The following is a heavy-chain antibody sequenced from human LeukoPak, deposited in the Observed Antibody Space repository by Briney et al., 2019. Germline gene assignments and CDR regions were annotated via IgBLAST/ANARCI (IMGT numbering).Heavy chain of an antibody. CDR1: GYTLTELS. CDR2: FGPEDGET. D-gene: IGHD1-26*01. J-gene: IGHJ4*02. V-gene: IGHV1-24*01. Sequence: VASVKVSCKVSGYTLTELSMHWVRQAPGKGLEWMGGFGPEDGETIYAQKFQGRVTMTEDTSTDTAYMELSSLRAEDTAVYYCARDLSRVGAIDYWGQGTLVTVSS. CDR3: ARDLSRVGAIDY.